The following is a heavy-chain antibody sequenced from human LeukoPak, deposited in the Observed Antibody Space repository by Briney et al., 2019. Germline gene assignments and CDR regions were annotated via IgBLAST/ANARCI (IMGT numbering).Heavy chain of an antibody. CDR2: IWYDGSNK. CDR3: ARDVTMTRGGRSDY. Sequence: GGSLRLSCAASGFTFSSYGMHWVRQAPGKGLEWVAVIWYDGSNKYYADSVKGRFTISRDNSKNTLYLQMNSLRAEDTAVYYCARDVTMTRGGRSDYWGQGTLVTVSS. CDR1: GFTFSSYG. J-gene: IGHJ4*02. D-gene: IGHD3-10*01. V-gene: IGHV3-33*01.